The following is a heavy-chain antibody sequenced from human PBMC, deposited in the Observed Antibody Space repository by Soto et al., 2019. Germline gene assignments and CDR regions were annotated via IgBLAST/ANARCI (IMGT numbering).Heavy chain of an antibody. V-gene: IGHV2-5*02. CDR2: IYWDDSK. CDR3: AHKGPEDWPLDY. Sequence: QITLKESGPTLVRPTQTLTLTCAFSGFSLSTSGVGVGWIRQPPGKALEWLAVIYWDDSKHYSPSLRSRLTTTNDTSKTQVFITLTNMDPMDTGTYYCAHKGPEDWPLDYWGQGTLVTVSS. CDR1: GFSLSTSGVG. J-gene: IGHJ4*02. D-gene: IGHD3-9*01.